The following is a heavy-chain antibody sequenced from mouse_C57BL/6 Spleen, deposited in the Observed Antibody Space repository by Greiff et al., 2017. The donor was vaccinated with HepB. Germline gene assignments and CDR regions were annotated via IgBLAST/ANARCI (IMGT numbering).Heavy chain of an antibody. V-gene: IGHV1-42*01. CDR3: ARGKYYDMDY. Sequence: VQLQQSGPELVKPGASVKISCKASGYSFTGYYMNWVKQSPEKSLEWIGEINPSTGGTTYNQKFKAKATLTVDKSSSTAYMQLKSLTSEDSAVYYCARGKYYDMDYWGQGTSVTVSS. J-gene: IGHJ4*01. CDR1: GYSFTGYY. CDR2: INPSTGGT.